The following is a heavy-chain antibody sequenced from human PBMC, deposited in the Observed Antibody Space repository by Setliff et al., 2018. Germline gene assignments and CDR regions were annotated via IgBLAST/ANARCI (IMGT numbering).Heavy chain of an antibody. CDR3: ARGRAGHSGH. V-gene: IGHV4-31*03. J-gene: IGHJ4*02. CDR1: GGSISSGGYY. CDR2: IYYSGSTS. Sequence: SETLSLTCTVSGGSISSGGYYWSWIRQHPGKGLEWTGYIYYSGSTSYYNPSLKSRVTISVDTSKNQFSLKLSSVTAADTAVYYCARGRAGHSGHWGQGTLVTVS. D-gene: IGHD6-19*01.